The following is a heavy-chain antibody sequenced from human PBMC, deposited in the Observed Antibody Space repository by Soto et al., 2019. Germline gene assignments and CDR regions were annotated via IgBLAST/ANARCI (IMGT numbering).Heavy chain of an antibody. Sequence: LGVTLGFYGGCFSCYYWSWIRRPAGKGLEWIVEINERGGTNYNPSIKSRVTISVDTSKSQSSLQVTCVNAADTAVYYCASDSSCGAGLCGIDLWGQGTTVTVYS. CDR2: INERGGT. D-gene: IGHD2-21*01. CDR3: ASDSSCGAGLCGIDL. J-gene: IGHJ6*02. V-gene: IGHV4-34*01. CDR1: GGCFSCYY.